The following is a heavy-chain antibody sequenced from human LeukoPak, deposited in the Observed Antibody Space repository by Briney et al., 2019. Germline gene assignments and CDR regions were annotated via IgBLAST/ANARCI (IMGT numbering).Heavy chain of an antibody. J-gene: IGHJ6*03. CDR1: GYTFTSYD. D-gene: IGHD6-19*01. Sequence: GASVKVSCKASGYTFTSYDINWVRQATGQGLEWMGWMNPNSGNTGYAQKFQGRVTMTRNTSISTAYMELSSLRSEDTAVYYCARRSSGWYYGLTMGYMDVWGKGTTVTISS. CDR2: MNPNSGNT. CDR3: ARRSSGWYYGLTMGYMDV. V-gene: IGHV1-8*01.